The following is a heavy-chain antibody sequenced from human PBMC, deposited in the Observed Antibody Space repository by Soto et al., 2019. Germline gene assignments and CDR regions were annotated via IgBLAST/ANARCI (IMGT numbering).Heavy chain of an antibody. Sequence: QVQLVESGGGVVQPGRSLRLSCAASGFTFSSYGMHWVRQAPGKGLEWVAVISYDGSNKYYADSVKGRFTISRDNSKNTLYLQMNSLRAADTAVYYCSRGLAVAGTYYYYGMDVWGQGTTVTVSS. CDR1: GFTFSSYG. CDR3: SRGLAVAGTYYYYGMDV. CDR2: ISYDGSNK. J-gene: IGHJ6*02. D-gene: IGHD6-19*01. V-gene: IGHV3-30*03.